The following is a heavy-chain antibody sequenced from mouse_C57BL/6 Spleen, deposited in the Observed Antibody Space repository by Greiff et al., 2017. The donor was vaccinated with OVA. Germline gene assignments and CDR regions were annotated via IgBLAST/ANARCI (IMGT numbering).Heavy chain of an antibody. Sequence: SGPELVKPGASVKMSCKASGYTFTDYNMHWVKQSHGKSLEWIGYINPNNGGTSYNQKFKGKATLTVNKSSSTAYMELRSLTSEDSAVYYCAGGPYYYGSSYPHNWGQGTLVTVSA. J-gene: IGHJ3*01. CDR2: INPNNGGT. V-gene: IGHV1-22*01. D-gene: IGHD1-1*01. CDR1: GYTFTDYN. CDR3: AGGPYYYGSSYPHN.